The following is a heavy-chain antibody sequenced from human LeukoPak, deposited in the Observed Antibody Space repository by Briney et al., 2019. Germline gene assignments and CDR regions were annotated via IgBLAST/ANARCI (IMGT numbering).Heavy chain of an antibody. CDR3: AKRRGLELLYYYYMDV. CDR2: ISSSGSTI. CDR1: GFTFSSYE. Sequence: GGSPRLSCAASGFTFSSYEMNWVRQAPGKGLEWVSYISSSGSTIYYADSVKGRFTISRDNSKNTLYLQMNSLRAEDTAVYYCAKRRGLELLYYYYMDVWGKGTTVTVSS. J-gene: IGHJ6*03. D-gene: IGHD1-7*01. V-gene: IGHV3-48*03.